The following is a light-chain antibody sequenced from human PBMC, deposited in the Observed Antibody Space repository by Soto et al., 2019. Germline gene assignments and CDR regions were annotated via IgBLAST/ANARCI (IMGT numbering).Light chain of an antibody. V-gene: IGKV1-39*01. Sequence: DIQMTQSPSSLSASVGDRVTITCRARQSISSYLNWYQQKPGKAPKLLISAASSLQSGVPSRFSGSGSGTDFTLTISSLQPEDFATYYCPQSYSTPLTFGGGTKVEIK. CDR3: PQSYSTPLT. CDR1: QSISSY. J-gene: IGKJ4*01. CDR2: AAS.